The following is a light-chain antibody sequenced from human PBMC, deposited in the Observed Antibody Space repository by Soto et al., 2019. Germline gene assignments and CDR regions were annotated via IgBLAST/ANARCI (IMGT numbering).Light chain of an antibody. V-gene: IGLV2-23*02. CDR2: EVT. Sequence: QSILTQPASVSGSPGQSITISCTGTNIDIGIYNLVSWYQQHPGKVPKVIIYEVTKRPSGISDRFSGSKSGNTASLTISGLQAEDEADYYCCSYASTTTFVLFGGGTKLTVL. CDR3: CSYASTTTFVL. J-gene: IGLJ3*02. CDR1: NIDIGIYNL.